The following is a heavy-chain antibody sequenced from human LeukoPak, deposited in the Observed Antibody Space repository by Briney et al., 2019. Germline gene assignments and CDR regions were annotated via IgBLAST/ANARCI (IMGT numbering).Heavy chain of an antibody. D-gene: IGHD6-13*01. Sequence: SETLSLTCAVYGGSFSGYYWSWIRQPPGKGLEWTGEINHSGSTNYNPSLKSRVTISVDTSKNQFSLKLSSVTAADTAVYYCARGRQLGPDYWGQGTLVTVSS. V-gene: IGHV4-34*01. CDR2: INHSGST. CDR1: GGSFSGYY. CDR3: ARGRQLGPDY. J-gene: IGHJ4*02.